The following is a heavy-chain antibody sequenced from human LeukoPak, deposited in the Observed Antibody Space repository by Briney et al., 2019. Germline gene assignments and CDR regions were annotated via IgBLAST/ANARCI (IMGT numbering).Heavy chain of an antibody. D-gene: IGHD6-19*01. CDR2: IYYDGSA. CDR1: GGSLSRRSYY. V-gene: IGHV4-39*07. Sequence: SESLSLTCTVSGGSLSRRSYYWGWVRQPPGRGLGWLGRIYYDGSAYYNPPLKSRVTMSVDTSRNQVSLKLSSVTAADTAVYYCARRSVAGNKGKGGDPWGEGDLVTVSS. CDR3: ARRSVAGNKGKGGDP. J-gene: IGHJ5*02.